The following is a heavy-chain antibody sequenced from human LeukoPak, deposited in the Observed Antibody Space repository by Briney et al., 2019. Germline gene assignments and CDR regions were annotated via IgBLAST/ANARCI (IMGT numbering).Heavy chain of an antibody. CDR3: ARDGSDWYYDFWSGYYDRRWFDP. CDR1: GFTFSSYA. V-gene: IGHV3-64*01. Sequence: GGSLRLSCAASGFTFSSYAMHWVRQAPGKGLEYVSAISSNGGGTYYANSVKGRFTISRDNSKNTLYLQMGSLRAEDMAVYYCARDGSDWYYDFWSGYYDRRWFDPWGQGTLVTVSS. J-gene: IGHJ5*02. D-gene: IGHD3-3*01. CDR2: ISSNGGGT.